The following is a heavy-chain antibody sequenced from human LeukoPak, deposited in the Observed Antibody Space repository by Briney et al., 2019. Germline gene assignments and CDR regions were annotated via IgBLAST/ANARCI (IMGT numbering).Heavy chain of an antibody. V-gene: IGHV4-30-2*01. D-gene: IGHD2-2*01. CDR3: ARDPSYCSSTSCYPRGYYMDV. J-gene: IGHJ6*03. Sequence: SQTLSLTCTVSGGSISSGGYYWGWIRQPPGKGLEWIGYIYHSGSTYYNPSLKSRVTISVDRSKNQFSLKLSSVTAADTAVYYCARDPSYCSSTSCYPRGYYMDVWGKGTTVTVSS. CDR2: IYHSGST. CDR1: GGSISSGGYY.